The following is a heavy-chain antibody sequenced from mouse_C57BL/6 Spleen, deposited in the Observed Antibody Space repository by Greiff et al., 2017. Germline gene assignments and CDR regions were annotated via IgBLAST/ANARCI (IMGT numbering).Heavy chain of an antibody. V-gene: IGHV1-53*01. CDR2: INPSNGGT. J-gene: IGHJ1*03. CDR1: GYTFTSYW. CDR3: ARLGTTVGGYFDV. D-gene: IGHD1-1*01. Sequence: QVQLQQPGTELVKPGASVKLSCKASGYTFTSYWMHWVKQRPGQGLVWIGNINPSNGGTNYNEKFKSKATLTVDKSSSTAYMQLSSLTSEDSAVYYCARLGTTVGGYFDVWGTGTTVTVSS.